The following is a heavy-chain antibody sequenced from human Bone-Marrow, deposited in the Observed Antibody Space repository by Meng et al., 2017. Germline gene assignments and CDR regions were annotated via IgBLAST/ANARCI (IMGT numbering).Heavy chain of an antibody. CDR3: ARRIEAVGIRCFDL. D-gene: IGHD6-13*01. J-gene: IGHJ2*01. Sequence: EVQLVESGGGLIQPGGSLRLSCAASGFTVSSNYVSWVRQAPGKGLEWVSAISDGGIDTFYADSVKGRFTISRDNSRNALYLQVDSLRVEDTALYYCARRIEAVGIRCFDLWGRGTLVTVSS. V-gene: IGHV3-53*01. CDR1: GFTVSSNY. CDR2: ISDGGIDT.